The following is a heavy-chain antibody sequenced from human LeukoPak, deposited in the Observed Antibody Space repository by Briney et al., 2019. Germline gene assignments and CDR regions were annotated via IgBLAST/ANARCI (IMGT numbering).Heavy chain of an antibody. V-gene: IGHV7-4-1*02. CDR2: INTNTGNP. CDR3: ARVSTVVTEDFDY. CDR1: GYTFTGYY. D-gene: IGHD4-23*01. Sequence: ASVKVSCKASGYTFTGYYMHWVRQAPGQGLEWMGWINTNTGNPTYAQGFTGRFVFSLDTSVSTAYLQISSLKAEDTAVYYCARVSTVVTEDFDYWGQGTLVTVSS. J-gene: IGHJ4*02.